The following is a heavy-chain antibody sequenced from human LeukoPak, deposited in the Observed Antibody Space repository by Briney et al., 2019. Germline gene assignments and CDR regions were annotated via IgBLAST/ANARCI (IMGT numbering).Heavy chain of an antibody. CDR3: ARERASCYFDY. Sequence: GGSLRLPCADSGFTFSIYTIHWFRQAPGSGLERVAVISNDGSYINYIDSVRGRFTISRDNSRSTLYLQMDSLRAEDTAVYFCARERASCYFDYWGQGTLVTVSS. V-gene: IGHV3-30*04. J-gene: IGHJ4*02. CDR2: ISNDGSYI. CDR1: GFTFSIYT. D-gene: IGHD2-2*01.